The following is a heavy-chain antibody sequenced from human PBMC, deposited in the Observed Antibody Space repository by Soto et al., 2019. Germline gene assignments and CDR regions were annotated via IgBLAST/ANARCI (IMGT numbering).Heavy chain of an antibody. Sequence: QFQLVQSGAELKKPGSSVKVSCKASGGPFTSYAISWVRRAPGQGLEWMGGIIPIFGTANYAQKFQGRVTITADESTSTAYMELSSLRSEDTAVYYCAGPRGYCISTSCYSFDYWGQGTLVTVSS. V-gene: IGHV1-69*12. CDR3: AGPRGYCISTSCYSFDY. CDR1: GGPFTSYA. J-gene: IGHJ4*02. CDR2: IIPIFGTA. D-gene: IGHD2-2*01.